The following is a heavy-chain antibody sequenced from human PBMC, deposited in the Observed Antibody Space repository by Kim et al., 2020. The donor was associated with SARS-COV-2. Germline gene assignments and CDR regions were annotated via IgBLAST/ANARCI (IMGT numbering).Heavy chain of an antibody. CDR1: GFTFSSYE. CDR3: AREGVGAPLRLYFAY. D-gene: IGHD1-26*01. Sequence: GGSLRLSCAASGFTFSSYEMHWVRQAPGKGLEWVSYISSSGSNIYYADSVKGRFTISRDNAKNSLYLQMNSLRAEDTAVYYCAREGVGAPLRLYFAYWG. J-gene: IGHJ4*01. V-gene: IGHV3-48*03. CDR2: ISSSGSNI.